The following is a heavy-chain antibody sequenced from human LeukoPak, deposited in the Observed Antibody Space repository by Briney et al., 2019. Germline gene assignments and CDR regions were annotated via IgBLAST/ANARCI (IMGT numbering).Heavy chain of an antibody. D-gene: IGHD6-6*01. J-gene: IGHJ4*02. CDR1: GGSISSSSYY. CDR3: ASSIAARPLDY. CDR2: IYYSGST. Sequence: SETLSLTCTVSGGSISSSSYYWSWIRQPPGKGLEWIGYIYYSGSTNYNPSLKSRVTISVDTSKNQFSLKLSSVTAADTAVYYCASSIAARPLDYWGQGTLVTVSS. V-gene: IGHV4-61*01.